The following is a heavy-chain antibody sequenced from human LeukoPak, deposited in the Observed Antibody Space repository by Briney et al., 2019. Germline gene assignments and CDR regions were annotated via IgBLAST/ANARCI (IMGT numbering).Heavy chain of an antibody. CDR2: VHTSGGS. Sequence: SETLFLTCTVSGASISHYYWSWTRQTPERGLEWMGHVHTSGGSTYYPSLNTRLTMSIDTSRSQLSLKLTSVTAAATAVYFCARLGSYHDFWGQGALVTVSS. CDR1: GASISHYY. D-gene: IGHD1-26*01. CDR3: ARLGSYHDF. J-gene: IGHJ4*02. V-gene: IGHV4-4*09.